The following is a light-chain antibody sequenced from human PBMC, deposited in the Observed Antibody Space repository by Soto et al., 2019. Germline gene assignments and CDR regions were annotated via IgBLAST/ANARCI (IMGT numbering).Light chain of an antibody. CDR1: QSIGRW. J-gene: IGKJ2*01. CDR2: DAS. V-gene: IGKV1-5*01. CDR3: QQYSAYPYT. Sequence: DIQMTQSPSTLSASVGDTVTVTCRASQSIGRWLAWYQQKPGKDPKLLIFDASTLESGVPSRFSGSGSGTEFTLTISRLQTDDFATYYCQQYSAYPYTFGQGTKVDIK.